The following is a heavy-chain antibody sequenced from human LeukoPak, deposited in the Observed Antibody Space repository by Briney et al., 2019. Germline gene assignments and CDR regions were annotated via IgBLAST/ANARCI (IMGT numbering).Heavy chain of an antibody. Sequence: SETLSLTCTVSGGSISSHYWSWIRQPPGKGLEWIAYLFDSVNTKDNPSLQSRLTLSADTSKNQFSLRLSSVTAADTAVYYCATIKRGTIFGYFDFWGQGIKVTVSS. V-gene: IGHV4-59*11. CDR1: GGSISSHY. D-gene: IGHD5-18*01. CDR2: LFDSVNT. CDR3: ATIKRGTIFGYFDF. J-gene: IGHJ4*02.